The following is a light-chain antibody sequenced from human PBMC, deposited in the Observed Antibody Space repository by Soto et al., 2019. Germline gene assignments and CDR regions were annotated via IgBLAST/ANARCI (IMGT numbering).Light chain of an antibody. CDR3: QQHNNWPPIT. J-gene: IGKJ5*01. CDR1: QCVSNN. V-gene: IGKV3-15*01. CDR2: GSS. Sequence: EIVMTQSPATLSGSPGERVTLSCGAIQCVSNNLVWYQQKPGQAPRLLMYGSSIRATGIPARFSGSGSGTEFTLTISSLQSEDFAVYYCQQHNNWPPITFGQGTRLEIK.